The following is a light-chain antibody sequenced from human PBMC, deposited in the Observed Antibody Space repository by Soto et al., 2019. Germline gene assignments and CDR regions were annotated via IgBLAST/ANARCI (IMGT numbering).Light chain of an antibody. J-gene: IGLJ2*01. Sequence: SYELTQPLSVSVALGQTASMTCGGNNIGSKNVHWYQQRPGQAPVLVIFRDSNRPSEIPERFSGSNSGNTATLTISRAQAGDEADYFCQVWDSSTHVVFGGGTQLTVL. CDR1: NIGSKN. CDR2: RDS. V-gene: IGLV3-9*01. CDR3: QVWDSSTHVV.